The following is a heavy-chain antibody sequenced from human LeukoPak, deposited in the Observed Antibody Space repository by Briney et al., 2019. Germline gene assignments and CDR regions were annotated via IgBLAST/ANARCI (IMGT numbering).Heavy chain of an antibody. Sequence: SGTLSLTCTVSGGSISSYYWTWIRQPPGKGLEWIGYIFYSGGSNYNPSLKSRVTISVDTSKNPFSLKLSSVTAADTAVYYCARGRTFDNWGQGTLVTVSS. J-gene: IGHJ4*02. V-gene: IGHV4-59*01. CDR2: IFYSGGS. CDR1: GGSISSYY. CDR3: ARGRTFDN.